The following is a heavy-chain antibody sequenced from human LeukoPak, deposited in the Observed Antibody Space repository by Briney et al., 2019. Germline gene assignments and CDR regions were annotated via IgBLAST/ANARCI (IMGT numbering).Heavy chain of an antibody. CDR3: AKGYPDIVVVVAATPAFDY. V-gene: IGHV3-30*02. CDR2: GSNK. Sequence: GSNKYYADSVKGRFTISRDNSKNTLYLQMNSLRAEDTAVYYCAKGYPDIVVVVAATPAFDYWGQGTLVTVSS. J-gene: IGHJ4*02. D-gene: IGHD2-15*01.